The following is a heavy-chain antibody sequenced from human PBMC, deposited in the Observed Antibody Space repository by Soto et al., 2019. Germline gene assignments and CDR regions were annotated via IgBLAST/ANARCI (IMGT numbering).Heavy chain of an antibody. J-gene: IGHJ4*02. D-gene: IGHD3-10*01. CDR3: VKLLWGPREMADY. Sequence: GGSLRLSCAASGFTFSSYGMHWVRQAPGKGLEWVAVISYDGSNKYYADSVKGRFTISRDNSKNTLYLQMNSLRAEDTAVYYCVKLLWGPREMADYWGQGTLVTVSS. CDR1: GFTFSSYG. CDR2: ISYDGSNK. V-gene: IGHV3-30*18.